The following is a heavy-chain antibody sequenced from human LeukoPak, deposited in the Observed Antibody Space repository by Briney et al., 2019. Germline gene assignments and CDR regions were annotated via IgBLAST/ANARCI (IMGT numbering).Heavy chain of an antibody. Sequence: GGSLRLSCAASGFTFSSYGMHWVRQAPGKGLEWVAVISYDGSNKYYADSVKGRFTISRDNSKNTLYLQMNSLRAEDTAVYYCARDDLDYGDYSAFDYWGQGTLVTVSS. CDR3: ARDDLDYGDYSAFDY. CDR1: GFTFSSYG. D-gene: IGHD4-17*01. CDR2: ISYDGSNK. V-gene: IGHV3-30*03. J-gene: IGHJ4*02.